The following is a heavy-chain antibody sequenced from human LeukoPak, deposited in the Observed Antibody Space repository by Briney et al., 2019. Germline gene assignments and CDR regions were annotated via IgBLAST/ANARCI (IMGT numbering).Heavy chain of an antibody. V-gene: IGHV3-48*01. J-gene: IGHJ4*02. CDR2: ISSTSSTI. CDR1: GFTIGAYS. D-gene: IGHD1-26*01. Sequence: GGSLRLSCAASGFTIGAYSLNWVRQAPGKGLEWVSYISSTSSTIYYADSVKGRFTISRDNAKNSLYLQMNSLRAEDTAVYYCAVRSGTYSFDCWGQGTLVTVSS. CDR3: AVRSGTYSFDC.